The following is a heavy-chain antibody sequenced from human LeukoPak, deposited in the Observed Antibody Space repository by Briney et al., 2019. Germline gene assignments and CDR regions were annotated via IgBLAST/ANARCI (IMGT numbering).Heavy chain of an antibody. Sequence: GGSLRLSCAASGFTFSNAWMSWVRQAPGKGLEWVGRIKSKTDGGTTDYAAPVKGRFTISRDDSKNTLYLQMNSLKTEDTAVYYCAKECYYYDSSGYCHWGQGTLVTVSS. J-gene: IGHJ4*02. D-gene: IGHD3-22*01. V-gene: IGHV3-15*01. CDR2: IKSKTDGGTT. CDR3: AKECYYYDSSGYCH. CDR1: GFTFSNAW.